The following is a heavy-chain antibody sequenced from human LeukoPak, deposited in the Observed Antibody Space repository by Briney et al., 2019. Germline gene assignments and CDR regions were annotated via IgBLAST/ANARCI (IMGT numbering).Heavy chain of an antibody. J-gene: IGHJ6*03. V-gene: IGHV4-39*01. Sequence: SETLSLTCTVSGGSISSSSYYWGWIRQPPGKGLEWIVSIYYSGSTYYNPSLKSRVTISVDTSKNQFSLKLISVTAADTAVYYCARGPRLWFGELGGNYYYYMDVWGKGTTVTISS. D-gene: IGHD3-10*01. CDR2: IYYSGST. CDR3: ARGPRLWFGELGGNYYYYMDV. CDR1: GGSISSSSYY.